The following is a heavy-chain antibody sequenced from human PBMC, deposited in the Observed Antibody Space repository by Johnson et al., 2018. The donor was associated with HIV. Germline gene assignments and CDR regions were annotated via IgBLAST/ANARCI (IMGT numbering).Heavy chain of an antibody. Sequence: VQLVESGGGVVRPGGSLRLSCAASGFIFDDYGMSWVRQAPGKGLEWVSYISSSGSTIYYADSVKGRFTISRDNSKKPRYLQMNSLRAEDAAVYYCAGGGSSTGLDAFDMWGQGTMVTVAA. D-gene: IGHD2-2*01. CDR1: GFIFDDYG. CDR2: ISSSGSTI. V-gene: IGHV3-48*01. J-gene: IGHJ3*02. CDR3: AGGGSSTGLDAFDM.